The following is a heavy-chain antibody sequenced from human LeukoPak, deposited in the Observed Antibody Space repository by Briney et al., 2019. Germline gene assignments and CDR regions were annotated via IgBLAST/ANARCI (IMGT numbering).Heavy chain of an antibody. CDR3: AREHCSGGSCYSIYYYYYMDV. CDR1: GGSISSYY. J-gene: IGHJ6*03. CDR2: IYYGGST. V-gene: IGHV4-39*07. Sequence: SESLSLTCTVSGGSISSYYWSWIRQPPGKGLEWIGSIYYGGSTYYNPSLKSRVTISVDTSKNQFSLKLSCVTAAGTAVYYCAREHCSGGSCYSIYYYYYMDVWGKGNRVTVSS. D-gene: IGHD2-15*01.